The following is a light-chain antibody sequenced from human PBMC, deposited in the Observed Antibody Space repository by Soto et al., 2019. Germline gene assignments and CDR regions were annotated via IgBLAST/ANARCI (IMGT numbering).Light chain of an antibody. Sequence: DIQMTQSPSSLSASVGDRVTITCRASQGIRNHLLGWYQQKPGKATKCLIYNALSLQSGVPSRFSGSGSGTEYTLTISSLQPKDFANYYCLTHDTYPFTFGQGTKVEIK. V-gene: IGKV1-17*01. CDR2: NAL. CDR1: QGIRNH. J-gene: IGKJ1*01. CDR3: LTHDTYPFT.